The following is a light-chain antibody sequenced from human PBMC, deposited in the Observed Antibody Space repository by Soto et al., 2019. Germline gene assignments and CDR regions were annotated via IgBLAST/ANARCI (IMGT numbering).Light chain of an antibody. CDR3: QQSYSTPFP. CDR2: AAS. CDR1: QSISIY. Sequence: DIQMTQSPSSLSASVGDRVTITCRASQSISIYLNWYQQKPGKAPKVLIYAASSLQSGVPSRFSGGGSGTDFTVTISSLQPEDFAAYYCQQSYSTPFPFGPGTKVDIK. V-gene: IGKV1-39*01. J-gene: IGKJ3*01.